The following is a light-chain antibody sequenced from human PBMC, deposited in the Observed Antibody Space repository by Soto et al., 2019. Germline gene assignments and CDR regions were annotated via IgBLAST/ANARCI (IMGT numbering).Light chain of an antibody. CDR2: WAS. CDR3: HQYYDAPALT. V-gene: IGKV4-1*01. Sequence: DIVMTQSPDSLALSLGERATINCKSSQSVLHSSNNRNYLAWYQQQPGQPPKLLIYWASTRESGVPDRFSGSGSGTDFTLTITSLQAEDVAVYYCHQYYDAPALTFGVGTKVEIK. J-gene: IGKJ4*01. CDR1: QSVLHSSNNRNY.